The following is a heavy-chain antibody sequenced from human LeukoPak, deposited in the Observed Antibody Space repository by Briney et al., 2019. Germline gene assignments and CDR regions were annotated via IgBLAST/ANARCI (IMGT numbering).Heavy chain of an antibody. CDR1: GFTFTNYG. CDR2: INPDGSTT. Sequence: PGGSLRLSCAASGFTFTNYGMFWVRQAPGKGLVWVSGINPDGSTTTYADSVKGRFTISRENAKSTLYLHMNILRVEDTAVYYCARGRYGDYHWGQGTLVTVSS. D-gene: IGHD4-17*01. CDR3: ARGRYGDYH. V-gene: IGHV3-74*01. J-gene: IGHJ4*02.